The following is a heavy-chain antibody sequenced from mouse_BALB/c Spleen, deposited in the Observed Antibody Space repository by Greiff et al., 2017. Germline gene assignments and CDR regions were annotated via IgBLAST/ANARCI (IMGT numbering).Heavy chain of an antibody. CDR3: ARYTELRRGGYFDY. V-gene: IGHV3-8*02. D-gene: IGHD2-12*01. J-gene: IGHJ2*01. Sequence: EVMLVESGPSLVKPSQTLSLTCSVTGDSITSGYWNWIRKFPGNKLEYMGYISYSGSTYYNPSLKSRISITRDTSKNQYYLQLNSVTTEDTATYYCARYTELRRGGYFDYWGQGTTLTVSS. CDR2: ISYSGST. CDR1: GDSITSGY.